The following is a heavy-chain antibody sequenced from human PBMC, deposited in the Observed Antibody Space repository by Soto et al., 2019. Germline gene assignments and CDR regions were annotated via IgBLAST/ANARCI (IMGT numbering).Heavy chain of an antibody. Sequence: SGPTLVNPTQTVALTCTFSGFSLTTSGVGVGWIRQPPGKALEWLALIYWDGNQRYSPSLKSRLTIIKDTSKNQVVLIMTNMDPVDTATYYCAHRRPIGTYYYDSTVYYADYFDYWGQGTLVTVSS. CDR3: AHRRPIGTYYYDSTVYYADYFDY. D-gene: IGHD3-22*01. CDR2: IYWDGNQ. J-gene: IGHJ4*02. V-gene: IGHV2-5*02. CDR1: GFSLTTSGVG.